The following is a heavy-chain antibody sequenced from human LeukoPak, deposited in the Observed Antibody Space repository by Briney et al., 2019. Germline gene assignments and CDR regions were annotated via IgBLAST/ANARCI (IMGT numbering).Heavy chain of an antibody. CDR3: ARVGAPTHFDY. J-gene: IGHJ4*02. V-gene: IGHV4-31*03. D-gene: IGHD3-16*01. CDR2: IYYSGST. CDR1: GGSISSGGYY. Sequence: SETLSLTCTVSGGSISSGGYYWSWIRQHPGKGLEWIGYIYYSGSTYYNPSLKSRVTISVDTSKNQFSLKLSSVTAADTAVYYCARVGAPTHFDYWGQGTLVTVSS.